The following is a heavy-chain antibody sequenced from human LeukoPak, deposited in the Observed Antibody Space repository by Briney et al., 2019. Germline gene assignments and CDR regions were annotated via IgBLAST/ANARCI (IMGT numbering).Heavy chain of an antibody. D-gene: IGHD3-9*01. CDR1: GGSIGSYY. V-gene: IGHV4-4*09. Sequence: PSETLSLTCTVSGGSIGSYYWNWIRQPPGKGLEWIGYIYISETTNYSPSLESRVTISLDTSKNQFYLRLSSVTAADTAVYYCARRNYHVLTGNWFDPWGQGTLVTVSS. CDR3: ARRNYHVLTGNWFDP. J-gene: IGHJ5*02. CDR2: IYISETT.